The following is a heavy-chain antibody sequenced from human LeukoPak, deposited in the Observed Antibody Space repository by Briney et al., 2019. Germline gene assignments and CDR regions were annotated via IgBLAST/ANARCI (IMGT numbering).Heavy chain of an antibody. V-gene: IGHV3-30*02. J-gene: IGHJ4*02. D-gene: IGHD3-10*01. CDR1: GFTFSSYG. CDR3: ARIADYGSGFEL. Sequence: GGSLRLSCAASGFTFSSYGMHWVRQAPGKGLEWVAYIRYDGSNKYYADSVKGRFTISRDISKNTLYLQMNSLRADDTAVYYCARIADYGSGFELWGQGTLVTVSS. CDR2: IRYDGSNK.